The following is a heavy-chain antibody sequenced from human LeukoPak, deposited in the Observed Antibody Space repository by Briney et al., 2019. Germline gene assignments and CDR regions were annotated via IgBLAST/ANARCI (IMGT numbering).Heavy chain of an antibody. CDR2: IWYDGSKK. D-gene: IGHD4-23*01. Sequence: GGSLRLSCAASGFTFSNYGIHWVRQAPGKGLEWVAFIWYDGSKKYYADSVKGRFTVSRDNFNSTLYLQMNNPRVEDTAIYYCARGAYGGNSGDYWGQGTLVTVSS. CDR1: GFTFSNYG. CDR3: ARGAYGGNSGDY. V-gene: IGHV3-33*01. J-gene: IGHJ4*02.